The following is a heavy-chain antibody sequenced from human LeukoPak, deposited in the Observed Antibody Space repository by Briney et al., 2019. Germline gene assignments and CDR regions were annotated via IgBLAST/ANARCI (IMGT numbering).Heavy chain of an antibody. CDR1: GGSISSDVYY. CDR3: ARDPRGCGVDV. D-gene: IGHD3-10*01. CDR2: SCYSGIT. J-gene: IGHJ6*02. V-gene: IGHV4-31*03. Sequence: SETLSLTCTASGGSISSDVYYWSWIRQDPGKGLEWIGASCYSGITYDNPSLKIRVNISVHTSRIKFSLRVTSVTAADTAVYFCARDPRGCGVDVWGQGTTVTV.